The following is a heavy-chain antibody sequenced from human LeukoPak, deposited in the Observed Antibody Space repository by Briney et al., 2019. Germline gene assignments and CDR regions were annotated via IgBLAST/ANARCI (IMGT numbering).Heavy chain of an antibody. V-gene: IGHV3-7*01. CDR1: GFTFSSYW. D-gene: IGHD1-26*01. J-gene: IGHJ4*02. CDR2: IKQDGSEK. Sequence: GGSLRLSCAAPGFTFSSYWMSWVRQAPGKGLEWVANIKQDGSEKYYVDSVKGRFTISRDNAKNSLYLQMNSLRAEDTAVYYCARVRVGATVDYWGQGTLVTVSS. CDR3: ARVRVGATVDY.